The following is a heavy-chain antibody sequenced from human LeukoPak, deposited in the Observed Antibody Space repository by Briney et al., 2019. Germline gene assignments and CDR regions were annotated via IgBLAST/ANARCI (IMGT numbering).Heavy chain of an antibody. D-gene: IGHD6-19*01. Sequence: GASVKVSCKASGYTFTGYYMHWVRQAPGQGLEWMGRINPNSGGTNYAQKFQGRVTMTRDTSISTAYMELSRLRSDDTAVYYRARVTYSSGWYDDAFDVWGQGTMVTVSS. V-gene: IGHV1-2*06. J-gene: IGHJ3*01. CDR1: GYTFTGYY. CDR2: INPNSGGT. CDR3: ARVTYSSGWYDDAFDV.